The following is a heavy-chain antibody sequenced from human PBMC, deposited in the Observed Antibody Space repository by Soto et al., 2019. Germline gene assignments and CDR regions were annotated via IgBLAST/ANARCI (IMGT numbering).Heavy chain of an antibody. CDR2: ISSSSSYI. CDR1: GFTFSSYS. J-gene: IGHJ4*02. Sequence: GGSLRLSCAASGFTFSSYSMNWVRQAPGKGLEWVSSISSSSSYIYYADSVKGRFTISRDNAKNSLYLQMNSLRAEDTAVYYCATDALHGYHDPAHFDYWGQGILVTVSS. CDR3: ATDALHGYHDPAHFDY. D-gene: IGHD5-18*01. V-gene: IGHV3-21*01.